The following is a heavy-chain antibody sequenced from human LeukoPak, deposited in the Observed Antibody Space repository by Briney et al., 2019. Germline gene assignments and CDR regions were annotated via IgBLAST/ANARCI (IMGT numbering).Heavy chain of an antibody. CDR3: ARDNQWLVQLGAEYFQH. Sequence: AGSLRLSCAASGFTFSSYSVHWVRQSPGKGLEWVSVISYDGSNKYYTDPVKGRFTISRNNSKNTLYLQMNSLRAEDTAVYYCARDNQWLVQLGAEYFQHWGQGTLVTVS. V-gene: IGHV3-30*04. D-gene: IGHD6-19*01. J-gene: IGHJ1*01. CDR1: GFTFSSYS. CDR2: ISYDGSNK.